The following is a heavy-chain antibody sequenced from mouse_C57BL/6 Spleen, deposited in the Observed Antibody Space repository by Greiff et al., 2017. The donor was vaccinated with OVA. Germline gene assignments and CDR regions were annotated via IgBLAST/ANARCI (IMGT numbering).Heavy chain of an antibody. J-gene: IGHJ1*03. CDR2: IHPNSGST. Sequence: VQLQQPGAELVKPGASVKLSCKASGYTFTSYWMHCVKQRPGQGLEWIGMIHPNSGSTNYNEKFKSKATLTVDKSSSTAYMQLSSLTSEDSAVYYCARSTTVVADWYFDVWGTGTTVTVSS. CDR3: ARSTTVVADWYFDV. CDR1: GYTFTSYW. D-gene: IGHD1-1*01. V-gene: IGHV1-64*01.